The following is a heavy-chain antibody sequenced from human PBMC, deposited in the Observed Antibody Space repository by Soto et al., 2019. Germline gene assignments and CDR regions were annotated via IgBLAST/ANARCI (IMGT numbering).Heavy chain of an antibody. CDR1: GFTFRSHG. V-gene: IGHV3-30*03. J-gene: IGHJ6*02. CDR3: VRAGGYDPFSGHYKFGMDV. D-gene: IGHD6-25*01. Sequence: QVQLVESGGGVVQPGRSLRLSCTASGFTFRSHGMHWVRQTPGKGLEWLAVISFDGSNKYYADSVKGRFTISRDNYNTTLFLQRNRLGPDDTAAFYCVRAGGYDPFSGHYKFGMDVWGQGTTVIVSS. CDR2: ISFDGSNK.